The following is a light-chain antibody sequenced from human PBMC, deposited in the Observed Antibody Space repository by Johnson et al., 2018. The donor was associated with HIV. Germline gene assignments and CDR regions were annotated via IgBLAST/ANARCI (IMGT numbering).Light chain of an antibody. J-gene: IGLJ1*01. CDR1: SSNIGNNY. Sequence: QSVLTQPPSVSAAPGQKVTISCSGSSSNIGNNYVSWYQQLPGTAPKLLIYENNKRPSGIPDRFSGSKSGTSATLGITGLQTGDEADYYCGTWDSSLSAGVVGTGPEVTVL. CDR3: GTWDSSLSAGV. CDR2: ENN. V-gene: IGLV1-51*01.